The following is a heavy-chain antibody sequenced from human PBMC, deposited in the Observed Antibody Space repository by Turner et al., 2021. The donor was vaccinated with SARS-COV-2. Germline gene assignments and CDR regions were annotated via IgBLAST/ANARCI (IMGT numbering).Heavy chain of an antibody. D-gene: IGHD3-16*01. CDR1: GFIVSSNY. CDR3: ARDWGEYYFDY. J-gene: IGHJ4*02. V-gene: IGHV3-53*01. Sequence: EVQLVESGGGLVKPGGSLRLSCAASGFIVSSNYMSWVRQAPGKGLEWVSVIYSGGSTFYADSVKGRFTISRDNSKNTLYLQMNSLRAEDTAVYYCARDWGEYYFDYWGQGTLVTVSS. CDR2: IYSGGST.